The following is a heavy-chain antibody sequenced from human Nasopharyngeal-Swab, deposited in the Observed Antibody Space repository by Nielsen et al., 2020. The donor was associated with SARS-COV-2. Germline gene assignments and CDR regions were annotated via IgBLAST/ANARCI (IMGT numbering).Heavy chain of an antibody. D-gene: IGHD2-2*01. Sequence: GGSLRLSCAASGFTFSSYSMNWVRQAPGKGLEWVSSISSSSSYIYYADSVKGRFTISRDNSKNTLYLQMNSLRAEDTAVYYCARDHCSSTSCYLPGHYFDYWGQGTLVTVSS. CDR2: ISSSSSYI. CDR1: GFTFSSYS. V-gene: IGHV3-21*01. CDR3: ARDHCSSTSCYLPGHYFDY. J-gene: IGHJ4*02.